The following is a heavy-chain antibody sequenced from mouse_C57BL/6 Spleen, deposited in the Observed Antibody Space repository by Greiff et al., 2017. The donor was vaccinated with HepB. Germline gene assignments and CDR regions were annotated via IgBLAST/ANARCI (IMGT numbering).Heavy chain of an antibody. J-gene: IGHJ4*01. CDR2: IYPGDGDT. V-gene: IGHV1-82*01. CDR3: ARSSIYYYGSYYYAMDY. Sequence: VQLVESGPELVKPGASVKISCKASGYAFSSSWMNWVKQRPGKGLEWIGRIYPGDGDTNYNGKFKGKATLTADKSSSTAYMQLSSLTSEDSAVYFCARSSIYYYGSYYYAMDYWGQGTSVTVSS. D-gene: IGHD1-1*01. CDR1: GYAFSSSW.